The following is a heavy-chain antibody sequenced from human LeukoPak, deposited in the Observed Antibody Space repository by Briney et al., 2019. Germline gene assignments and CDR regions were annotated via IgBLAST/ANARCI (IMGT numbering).Heavy chain of an antibody. D-gene: IGHD5-18*01. V-gene: IGHV1-69*13. Sequence: SVKVACKASGGTFSSYAISWVRQAPGQGLEWMGGIIPIFGTANYAQRFQGRVTITADESTSTAYMELSSLRSEDTAVYYCAREGGIIGYSYGHFDYWGQGTLVTVSS. J-gene: IGHJ4*02. CDR3: AREGGIIGYSYGHFDY. CDR2: IIPIFGTA. CDR1: GGTFSSYA.